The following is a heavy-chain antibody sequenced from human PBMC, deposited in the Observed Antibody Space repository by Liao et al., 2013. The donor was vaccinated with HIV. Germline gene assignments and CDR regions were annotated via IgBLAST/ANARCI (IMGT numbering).Heavy chain of an antibody. CDR2: INHSGST. V-gene: IGHV4-30-4*08. J-gene: IGHJ4*02. CDR1: GGSISSGDYY. Sequence: QVQLQESGPGLVKPSQTLSLTCTVSGGSISSGDYYWSWIRQPPGKGLEWIGEINHSGSTNYNPSLKSRVTISVDTSKNQFSLKLSSVTAADTAVYYCARAVIRRPYYYDSSGYYYFDYWAREPWSPSPQ. CDR3: ARAVIRRPYYYDSSGYYYFDY. D-gene: IGHD3-22*01.